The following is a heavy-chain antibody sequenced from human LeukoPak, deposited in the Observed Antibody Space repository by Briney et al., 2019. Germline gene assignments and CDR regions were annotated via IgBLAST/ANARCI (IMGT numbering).Heavy chain of an antibody. Sequence: ASVKVTCKASGYTFTGCFMHWVRQAPGQGLDWMGWINPNTGGTKYAQKFQGRVTMTRDTSIGTAYMEPSTVTSDDTAVYFCARVHATGYFSLDLGYWGQGTLVTVSS. D-gene: IGHD3-9*01. V-gene: IGHV1-2*02. CDR3: ARVHATGYFSLDLGY. CDR1: GYTFTGCF. J-gene: IGHJ4*02. CDR2: INPNTGGT.